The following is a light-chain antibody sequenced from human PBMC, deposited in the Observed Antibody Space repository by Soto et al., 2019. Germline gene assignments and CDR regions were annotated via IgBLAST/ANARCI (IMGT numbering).Light chain of an antibody. CDR2: ENN. J-gene: IGLJ1*01. V-gene: IGLV1-51*02. CDR1: SSNIGNNF. Sequence: QSALTQPPSVSAAPGQKVTISCSGSSSNIGNNFVSWYQQLPGTAPKLLIYENNKRPSGIPDRFSGSKSGTSATLGITGLQTGDEADYHCGTWDSSLSAFVFGTGTKLTV. CDR3: GTWDSSLSAFV.